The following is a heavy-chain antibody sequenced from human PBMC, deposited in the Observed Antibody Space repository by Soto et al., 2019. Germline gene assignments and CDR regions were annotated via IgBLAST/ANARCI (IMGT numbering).Heavy chain of an antibody. CDR3: ARWTLTGTTWLDY. D-gene: IGHD1-7*01. V-gene: IGHV3-21*01. CDR2: ISSSSSYI. CDR1: GFTFSSYS. Sequence: PGGSLSLSCAASGFTFSSYSMNWVRRAPGKGLEWVSSISSSSSYIYYADSVKGRFTISRDNAKNSLYLQMNSLRAEDTAVYYCARWTLTGTTWLDYWGQGTLVTVSS. J-gene: IGHJ4*02.